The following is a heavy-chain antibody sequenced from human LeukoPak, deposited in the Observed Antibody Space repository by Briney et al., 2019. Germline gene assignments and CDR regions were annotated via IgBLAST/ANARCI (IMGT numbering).Heavy chain of an antibody. CDR2: IYTSGST. V-gene: IGHV4-61*02. J-gene: IGHJ4*02. CDR1: GGSISSGSYY. D-gene: IGHD1-20*01. Sequence: SETLSLTCTVSGGSISSGSYYWGWIRQPAGKGLEWIGRIYTSGSTNYNPSLKRRVTISVDTPKNQCYLKLSSVTAADTAVYYCARGPTIPRYNWAFDYWGQGTLVTVSS. CDR3: ARGPTIPRYNWAFDY.